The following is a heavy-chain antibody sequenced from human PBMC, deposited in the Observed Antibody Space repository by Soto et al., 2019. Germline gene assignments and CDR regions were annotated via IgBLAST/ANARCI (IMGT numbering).Heavy chain of an antibody. CDR2: INPNSGGT. D-gene: IGHD1-26*01. CDR3: ARLIVGATSNTGGFDP. CDR1: GYTFTGYY. Sequence: GASVKVSCKASGYTFTGYYMHWVRQAPRQGLEWMGWINPNSGGTNYAQKFQGWVTMTRDTSISTAYMELSRLRSDDTAVYYCARLIVGATSNTGGFDPWGQGTLVTVSS. V-gene: IGHV1-2*04. J-gene: IGHJ5*02.